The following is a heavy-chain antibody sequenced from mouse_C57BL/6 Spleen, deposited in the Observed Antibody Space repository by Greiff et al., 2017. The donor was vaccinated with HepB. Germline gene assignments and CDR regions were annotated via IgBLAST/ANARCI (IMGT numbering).Heavy chain of an antibody. D-gene: IGHD2-2*01. CDR3: ARNGYDVDY. J-gene: IGHJ2*01. Sequence: VQLKQPGAELVMPGASVKLSCKASGYTFTSYWMHWVKQRPGQGLEWIGEIDPSDSYTNYNQKFKGKSTLTVDKSSSTAYMQLSSLTSEDSSVYYCARNGYDVDYWGQGTTLTVSS. CDR2: IDPSDSYT. CDR1: GYTFTSYW. V-gene: IGHV1-69*01.